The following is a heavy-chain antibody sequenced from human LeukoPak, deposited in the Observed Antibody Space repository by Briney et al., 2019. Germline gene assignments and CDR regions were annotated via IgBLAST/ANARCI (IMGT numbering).Heavy chain of an antibody. CDR1: GGSFSGYY. D-gene: IGHD5-12*01. J-gene: IGHJ6*02. CDR2: INHSGST. CDR3: ASLRPIAYYYYGMDV. V-gene: IGHV4-34*01. Sequence: SETLSLTCAVYGGSFSGYYWSWVRQPPGKGLEWVGEINHSGSTNYNPSLKSRVTISVDTSKNQFSLKLSSVTAADTAVYYCASLRPIAYYYYGMDVWGQGTTVTVSS.